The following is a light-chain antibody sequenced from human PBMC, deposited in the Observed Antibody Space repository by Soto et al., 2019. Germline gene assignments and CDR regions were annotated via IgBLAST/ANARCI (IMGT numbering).Light chain of an antibody. V-gene: IGKV3-11*01. CDR2: DAS. CDR1: QSVGSY. J-gene: IGKJ4*01. Sequence: EIVLTQSPATLSLSPGERVTLSCRASQSVGSYLAWYQQKPGQAPRLLIYDASNRATGIPARFSGSGSVTDFTLTISSLEPEDFAVYYCQQRSNWPLTFGGGTKVEIK. CDR3: QQRSNWPLT.